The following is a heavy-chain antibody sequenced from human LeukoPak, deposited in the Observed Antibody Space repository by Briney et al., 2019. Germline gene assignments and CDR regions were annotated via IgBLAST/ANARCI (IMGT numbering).Heavy chain of an antibody. Sequence: ASVKVSCKASGYTFTDYYMHWVRQAPGQGLEWMGWINPNSGGTNYVEKFQGRVTMTRDTSISTAYMELSRLTSDDTAVYYCARGHPVAQLDYWGQGTLVTVSS. CDR3: ARGHPVAQLDY. CDR2: INPNSGGT. CDR1: GYTFTDYY. D-gene: IGHD6-19*01. V-gene: IGHV1-2*02. J-gene: IGHJ4*02.